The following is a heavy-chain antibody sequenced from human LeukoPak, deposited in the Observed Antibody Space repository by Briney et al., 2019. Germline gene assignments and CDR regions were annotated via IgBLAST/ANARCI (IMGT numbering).Heavy chain of an antibody. Sequence: ASVKVSCKASGYTFTGYYMHWVRHAPGQGLEWMGWINPNSGGTNYAQKFQGRVTMTRDTSISTAYMELSRLRSDDTAVYYCARDGCSSTSCYKVWDNWFDPWGQGTLVTVSS. CDR1: GYTFTGYY. CDR3: ARDGCSSTSCYKVWDNWFDP. V-gene: IGHV1-2*02. J-gene: IGHJ5*02. D-gene: IGHD2-2*02. CDR2: INPNSGGT.